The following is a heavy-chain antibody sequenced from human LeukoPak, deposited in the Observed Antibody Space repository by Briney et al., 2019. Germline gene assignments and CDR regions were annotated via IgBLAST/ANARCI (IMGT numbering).Heavy chain of an antibody. CDR3: AKGQSGRCSGVICYPFDF. D-gene: IGHD2-8*02. Sequence: PGGSLTLSCVVSGFSVSNNYVSWVRQAPGKGLEWVSNIYGDGSTNYADSVKGRFTISRDNSKNTLYLQMNSLRAEDTAFYYCAKGQSGRCSGVICYPFDFWGQGTLVTVSS. J-gene: IGHJ4*02. CDR1: GFSVSNNY. V-gene: IGHV3-53*01. CDR2: IYGDGST.